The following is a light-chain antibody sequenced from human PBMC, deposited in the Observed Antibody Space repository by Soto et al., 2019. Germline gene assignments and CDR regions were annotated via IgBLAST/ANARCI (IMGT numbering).Light chain of an antibody. V-gene: IGKV1-27*01. J-gene: IGKJ2*01. CDR3: QQYNSAPFT. CDR2: AAS. Sequence: DIQMTQSPSSLTASVGDRVTMTCRASLGLTDYVAWYQQKPGRAPTLLVYAASILQSGVASRFRGSGSGTEFPLTINRLQPEDVATYYCQQYNSAPFTFGQGTKLELK. CDR1: LGLTDY.